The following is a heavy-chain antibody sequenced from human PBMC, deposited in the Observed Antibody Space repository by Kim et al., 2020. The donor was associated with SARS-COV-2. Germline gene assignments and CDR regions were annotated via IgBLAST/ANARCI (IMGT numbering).Heavy chain of an antibody. CDR1: GFTFSSHA. V-gene: IGHV3-23*01. CDR2: IGGSGDNT. D-gene: IGHD3-22*01. CDR3: AKRTPDSSGYYQPGDY. Sequence: GGSLRLSCAASGFTFSSHAMSWVRQAPGKGLEWVSGIGGSGDNTYYADSVKGRFTISRDNSQNTLYLKMNSLRAEDTAVYYCAKRTPDSSGYYQPGDYWGQGTLVTVS. J-gene: IGHJ4*02.